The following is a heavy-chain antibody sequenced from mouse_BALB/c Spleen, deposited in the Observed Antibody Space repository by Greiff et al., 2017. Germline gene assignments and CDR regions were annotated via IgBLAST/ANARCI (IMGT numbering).Heavy chain of an antibody. J-gene: IGHJ4*01. CDR1: GFTFSSYA. V-gene: IGHV5-6-5*01. Sequence: EVMLVESGGGLVKPGGSLKLSCAASGFTFSSYAMSWVRQTPEKRLEWVASISSGGSTYYPDSVKGRFTISRDNARNILYLQMSSLRSEDTAMYYCARGLRLRGNDAMDYWGQGTSVTVSS. CDR2: ISSGGST. D-gene: IGHD1-2*01. CDR3: ARGLRLRGNDAMDY.